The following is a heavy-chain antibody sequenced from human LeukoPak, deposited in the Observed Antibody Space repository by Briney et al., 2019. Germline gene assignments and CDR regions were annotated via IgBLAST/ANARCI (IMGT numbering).Heavy chain of an antibody. CDR1: NYSISSGYY. J-gene: IGHJ4*02. CDR3: ARAGPFYNFWSGHECYFDY. D-gene: IGHD3-3*01. V-gene: IGHV4-38-2*01. CDR2: IYHSGST. Sequence: PSETLSLTCVVSNYSISSGYYWGWIRQPPGKGLDWIGSIYHSGSTYYNPSLKSRVTISVVTPNNQFSLKLSSVTAPPPAVYPFARAGPFYNFWSGHECYFDYWGQGTLVTVSS.